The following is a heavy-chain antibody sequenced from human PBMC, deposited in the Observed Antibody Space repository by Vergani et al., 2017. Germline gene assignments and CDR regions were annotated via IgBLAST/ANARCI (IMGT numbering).Heavy chain of an antibody. D-gene: IGHD6-13*01. Sequence: EVQLVESGGGLVQPGGSLRLSCAASGFTFSSYAMSWVRQAPGKGLEWVSAISGSGGSTYYADSVKGRFTISRDNSKNTLYLQMNSLRAEDTAVYYCAKERGSSWHFSSRVRRGDAFDIWGQGTMVTVSS. V-gene: IGHV3-23*04. J-gene: IGHJ3*02. CDR1: GFTFSSYA. CDR3: AKERGSSWHFSSRVRRGDAFDI. CDR2: ISGSGGST.